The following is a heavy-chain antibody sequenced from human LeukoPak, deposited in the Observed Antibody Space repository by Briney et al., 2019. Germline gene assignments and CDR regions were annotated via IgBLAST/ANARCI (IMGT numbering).Heavy chain of an antibody. D-gene: IGHD4-17*01. J-gene: IGHJ4*02. CDR1: AFTFGSYE. CDR2: ISSSGSTI. V-gene: IGHV3-48*03. Sequence: PGGSLRLSCAASAFTFGSYEMNWVRQAPGKGLEWVSYISSSGSTIYYADSVKGRFTISRDNSKNTLYLQMNSLRAEDTAVYYCAREYDDYGDYVTFDYWGQGTLVTVSS. CDR3: AREYDDYGDYVTFDY.